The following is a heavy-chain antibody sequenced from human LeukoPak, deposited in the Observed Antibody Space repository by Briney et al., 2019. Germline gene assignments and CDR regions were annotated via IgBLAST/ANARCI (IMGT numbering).Heavy chain of an antibody. CDR1: GFRFSSYW. CDR3: ARESHSTYDY. V-gene: IGHV3-7*01. D-gene: IGHD6-13*01. CDR2: IKQDGNEK. J-gene: IGHJ4*02. Sequence: GGSLRLACAASGFRFSSYWMSWVRQAPGQGMEWVASIKQDGNEKYYVDSVKGRFTISKDNAKNSLYLQLNSLSAEDTALYYCARESHSTYDYWGQGILVTVSS.